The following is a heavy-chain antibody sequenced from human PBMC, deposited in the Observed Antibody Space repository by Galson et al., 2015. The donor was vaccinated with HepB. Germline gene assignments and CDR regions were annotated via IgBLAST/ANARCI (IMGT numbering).Heavy chain of an antibody. V-gene: IGHV3-30*04. CDR2: ISYDGSNK. Sequence: SLRLSCAASGFTFSSYAMHWVRQAPGRGLEWVAVISYDGSNKYYADSVKGRFTISRDNSKNTLYLQMNSLRAEDTAVYYCARDRVGRITMIVGIGYWGQGTLVTVSS. CDR3: ARDRVGRITMIVGIGY. D-gene: IGHD3-22*01. CDR1: GFTFSSYA. J-gene: IGHJ4*02.